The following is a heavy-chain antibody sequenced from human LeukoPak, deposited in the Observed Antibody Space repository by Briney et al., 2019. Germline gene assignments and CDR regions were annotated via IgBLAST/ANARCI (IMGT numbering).Heavy chain of an antibody. D-gene: IGHD6-19*01. CDR2: INPNSGGT. J-gene: IGHJ4*02. V-gene: IGHV1-2*02. CDR1: GYTFSDYY. CDR3: ARSRHIAYGSPWYMNY. Sequence: ASVKVSCKLSGYTFSDYYIHWVRQAPGQGLEWMGWINPNSGGTNYAQNFQGRVTMTRNTSISTAYMEVSRLRSDDTAVYYCARSRHIAYGSPWYMNYWGQGTLVSVSS.